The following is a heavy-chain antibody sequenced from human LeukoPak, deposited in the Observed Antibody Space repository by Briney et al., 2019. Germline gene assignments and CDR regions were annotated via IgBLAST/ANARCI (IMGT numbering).Heavy chain of an antibody. CDR3: ARGGDYDVLTGRDAFDI. V-gene: IGHV1-69*13. CDR2: IIPIFGTA. CDR1: GGTFSSYA. J-gene: IGHJ3*02. Sequence: SVKVSCKASGGTFSSYAVSWVRQAPGQGLEWMGGIIPIFGTANYAQKFRGRTTIIADEFTNVAYMELRSLRSEDTAVYYCARGGDYDVLTGRDAFDIWGQGTMVTVSS. D-gene: IGHD3-9*01.